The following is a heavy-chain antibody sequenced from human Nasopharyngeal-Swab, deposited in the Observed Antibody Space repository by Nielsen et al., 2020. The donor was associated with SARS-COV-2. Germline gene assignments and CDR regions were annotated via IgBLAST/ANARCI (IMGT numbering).Heavy chain of an antibody. CDR1: GDTFSSSA. V-gene: IGHV1-69*13. Sequence: SVKVSCKASGDTFSSSAICWVRQAPGQGLEWMGGILPMYGSTTYAQKFEGRVTITADESTRTAHMELRSLTSDDTSIYYCARGGGGNFDDPLDIWGQGTMVTISS. CDR2: ILPMYGST. J-gene: IGHJ3*02. D-gene: IGHD4-23*01. CDR3: ARGGGGNFDDPLDI.